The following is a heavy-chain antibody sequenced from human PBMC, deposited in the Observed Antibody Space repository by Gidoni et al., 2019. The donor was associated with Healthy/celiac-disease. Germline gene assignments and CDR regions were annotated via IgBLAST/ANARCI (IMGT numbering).Heavy chain of an antibody. J-gene: IGHJ5*02. Sequence: EVQLVESGGGLVKPGGSLRLSCAASGFTFSRYSMNWVRQAPGKGLEWVSSISSSSSYIYYADSVKGRFTISRDNAKNSLYLQMNSLRAEDTAVYYCARQVRMGWFDPWGQGTLVTVSS. CDR2: ISSSSSYI. CDR1: GFTFSRYS. V-gene: IGHV3-21*01. D-gene: IGHD2-8*01. CDR3: ARQVRMGWFDP.